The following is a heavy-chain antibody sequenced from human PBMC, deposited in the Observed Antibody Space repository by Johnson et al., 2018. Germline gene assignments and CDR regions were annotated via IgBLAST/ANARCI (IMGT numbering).Heavy chain of an antibody. CDR1: GFTFSSYW. V-gene: IGHV3-74*01. J-gene: IGHJ3*02. CDR2: INSDGSST. D-gene: IGHD5-24*01. CDR3: ARGSRRRDGYKFYALDI. Sequence: VQLQESGGGLVQXGGSLRLXCAASGFTFSSYWMHWVRQAPGKGLVWVSRINSDGSSTRYADSVKGRFTISTDNAKNTLYLQMNSPRAEDTAGYYGARGSRRRDGYKFYALDIWGQGTMVTVSS.